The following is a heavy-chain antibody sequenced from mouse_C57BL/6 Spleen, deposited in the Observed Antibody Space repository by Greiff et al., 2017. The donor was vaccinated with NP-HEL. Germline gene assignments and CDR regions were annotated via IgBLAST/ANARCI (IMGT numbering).Heavy chain of an antibody. CDR1: GFTFSDYG. V-gene: IGHV5-17*01. CDR3: ARDSPYYFDY. Sequence: EVQVVESGGGLVKPGGSLKLSCAASGFTFSDYGMHWVRQAPEKGLEWVAYISSGSSTIYYADTVKGRFTISRDNAKNTLFLQMTRLRSEDTAMYYCARDSPYYFDYWGQGTTLTVSS. J-gene: IGHJ2*01. CDR2: ISSGSSTI.